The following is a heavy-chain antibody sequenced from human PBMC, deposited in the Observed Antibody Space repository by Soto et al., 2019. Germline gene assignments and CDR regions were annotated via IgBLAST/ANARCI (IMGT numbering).Heavy chain of an antibody. CDR1: GFTFSNAW. D-gene: IGHD3-22*01. V-gene: IGHV3-15*01. CDR3: TTDSSITMIVTDY. CDR2: IKSKTDGGTT. J-gene: IGHJ4*02. Sequence: GGSLRLSCAASGFTFSNAWMSWVRQAPGKGLEWVGRIKSKTDGGTTDYAAPVKGRFTISRDDSKNTLYLQMNSPKTEDTAVYYCTTDSSITMIVTDYWGQGTLVTVSS.